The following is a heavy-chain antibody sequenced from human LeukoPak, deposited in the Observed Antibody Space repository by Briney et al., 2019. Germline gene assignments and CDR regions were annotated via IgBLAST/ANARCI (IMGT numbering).Heavy chain of an antibody. CDR2: IYHSGST. D-gene: IGHD2-15*01. V-gene: IGHV4-30-2*01. J-gene: IGHJ5*02. CDR1: GGSISSGGYS. CDR3: ARGGYCSGGSCYPLNWFDP. Sequence: PSQTLSLTCAVSGGSISSGGYSWSWIRQPPGKGLEWIGYIYHSGSTYYNPSLKSRVTISVDRSKNQSSLKLSSVTAADTAVYYCARGGYCSGGSCYPLNWFDPWGQGTLVTVSS.